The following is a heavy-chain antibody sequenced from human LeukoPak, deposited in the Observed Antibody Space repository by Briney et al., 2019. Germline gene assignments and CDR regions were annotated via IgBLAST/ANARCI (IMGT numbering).Heavy chain of an antibody. CDR2: INWNGGST. D-gene: IGHD3-3*01. J-gene: IGHJ6*03. V-gene: IGHV3-20*03. CDR3: AREQGYYDFWSGYYSPHYYYYMDV. Sequence: WIRQPPGKGLEWVSGINWNGGSTGYADSVKGRFTISRDNAKNSLYLQMNSLRAEDTALYYCAREQGYYDFWSGYYSPHYYYYMDVWGKGTTVTVSS.